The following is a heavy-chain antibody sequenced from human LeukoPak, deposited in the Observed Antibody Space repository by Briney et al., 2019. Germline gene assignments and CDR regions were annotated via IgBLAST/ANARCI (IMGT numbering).Heavy chain of an antibody. Sequence: GGSLRLSCAASGFTFSSYSMHWVRQAPGKGLEWVSSITSSSHYISYGDSVKGRFTISRDNGKNSLYLQLNSLRDDDTAVYYCARVEMTNAYWFFDLWGRGTLVTVSS. J-gene: IGHJ2*01. CDR2: ITSSSHYI. CDR3: ARVEMTNAYWFFDL. D-gene: IGHD5-24*01. CDR1: GFTFSSYS. V-gene: IGHV3-21*01.